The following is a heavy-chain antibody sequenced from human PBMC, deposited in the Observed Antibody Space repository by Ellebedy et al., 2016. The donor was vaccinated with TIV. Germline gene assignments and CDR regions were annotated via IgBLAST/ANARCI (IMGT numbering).Heavy chain of an antibody. CDR1: GGSISSYY. CDR3: AKHRPPGFDP. CDR2: INHSGST. Sequence: GSLRLSXTVSGGSISSYYWSWIRQPPGKGLEWIGEINHSGSTNYNPSLKSRVTISEDTSKNQISLKLNSMTAADTAVYYCAKHRPPGFDPWGQGTLVTVSS. J-gene: IGHJ5*02. V-gene: IGHV4-59*08.